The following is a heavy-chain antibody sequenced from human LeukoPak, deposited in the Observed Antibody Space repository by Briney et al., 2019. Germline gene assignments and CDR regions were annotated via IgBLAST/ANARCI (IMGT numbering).Heavy chain of an antibody. CDR1: GYTFVTYY. V-gene: IGHV1-46*01. Sequence: ASVKVSCKASGYTFVTYYMHWVRQAPGQGLEWMGMINPSGGRTTLAQKFQGKVTMTRDTSTSTVYMELSSLRSEDTAVYYCATAGTAYCGGDCYSTIYWGQGTLVTVSS. J-gene: IGHJ4*02. CDR2: INPSGGRT. D-gene: IGHD2-21*02. CDR3: ATAGTAYCGGDCYSTIY.